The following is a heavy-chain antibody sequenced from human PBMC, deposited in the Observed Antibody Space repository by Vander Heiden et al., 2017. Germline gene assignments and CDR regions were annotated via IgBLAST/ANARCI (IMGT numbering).Heavy chain of an antibody. Sequence: QLQLQESGPGLGKPSGTLSLTRTVSGAAISRRSHYWGWLRQRPGKGWEWSGSIYYSGSTYYNPSLKSRVTISVDTSKNHFLLMLSPVTAADTAVYYCVRQGCGGDCYPDHWGQGTLVTVSS. CDR3: VRQGCGGDCYPDH. CDR1: GAAISRRSHY. J-gene: IGHJ4*02. D-gene: IGHD2-21*02. CDR2: IYYSGST. V-gene: IGHV4-39*01.